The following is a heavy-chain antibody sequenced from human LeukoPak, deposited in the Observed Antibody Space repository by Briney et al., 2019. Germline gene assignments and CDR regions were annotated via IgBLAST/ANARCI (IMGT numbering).Heavy chain of an antibody. CDR2: IYSGGST. CDR3: ARGSLYMVRGVITDY. V-gene: IGHV3-66*01. Sequence: GGSLRLSCAASGFTVSSNYMSWVRQAPGKGLEWVSVIYSGGSTYYADSVKGRFTIPRDNSKNTLYLQMNSLRAEDTAVYYCARGSLYMVRGVITDYWGQGTLVTVSS. J-gene: IGHJ4*02. CDR1: GFTVSSNY. D-gene: IGHD3-10*01.